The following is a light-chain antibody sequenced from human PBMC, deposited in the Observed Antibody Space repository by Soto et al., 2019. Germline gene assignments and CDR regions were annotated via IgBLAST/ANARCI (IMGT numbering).Light chain of an antibody. V-gene: IGLV2-11*01. CDR2: EVX. Sequence: ALTQPRSVSGSPGQSVTISCTGTSSDVGGYNYVSWHQHQQGKVPKVLIYEVXXXPSXVXXXXSXXXXXXXASLTISGLQAEDEATYYCSAHTTSFTFVFGPGTKVTVL. CDR1: SSDVGGYNY. J-gene: IGLJ1*01. CDR3: SAHTTSFTFV.